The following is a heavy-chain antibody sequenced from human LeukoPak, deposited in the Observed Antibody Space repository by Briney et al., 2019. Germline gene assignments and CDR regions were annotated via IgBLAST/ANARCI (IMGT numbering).Heavy chain of an antibody. D-gene: IGHD3-22*01. CDR2: IKQDGSEK. J-gene: IGHJ4*02. Sequence: GGSLRLSCAASGFTFSSYRMSWVRQAPGKGLEWVANIKQDGSEKYYVDSVKGRFTISRDNAKNSLYLQMNSLRAEDTAVYYCARRVVVNPVVFDYWGQGTLVTVSS. CDR3: ARRVVVNPVVFDY. V-gene: IGHV3-7*01. CDR1: GFTFSSYR.